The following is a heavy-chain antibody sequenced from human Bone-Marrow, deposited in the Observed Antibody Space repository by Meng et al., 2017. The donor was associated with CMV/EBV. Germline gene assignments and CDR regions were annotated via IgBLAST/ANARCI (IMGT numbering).Heavy chain of an antibody. D-gene: IGHD6-13*01. CDR3: ARGIGQQLGLPLDY. J-gene: IGHJ4*02. Sequence: GESLKISCAASGFTFSTFWMHWVRQAPGKGLAWLSRINSDGSSINYADFVKGRFTISRDNAKNTVFLQMNSLRAEDTAAYYCARGIGQQLGLPLDYWGQGTVVTVSS. CDR2: INSDGSSI. CDR1: GFTFSTFW. V-gene: IGHV3-74*01.